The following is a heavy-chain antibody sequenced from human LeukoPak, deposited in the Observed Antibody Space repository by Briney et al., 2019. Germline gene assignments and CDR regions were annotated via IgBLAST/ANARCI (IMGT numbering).Heavy chain of an antibody. CDR3: ARDGSGSYYGLYYYYYMDV. D-gene: IGHD1-26*01. CDR2: ISSSGSTI. CDR1: GFTFSSCE. Sequence: PGGSLRLSCAASGFTFSSCEMNWVRQAPGKGLEWVSYISSSGSTIYYADSVKGRFTISRDNSKNTLYLQMNSLRAEDTAVYYCARDGSGSYYGLYYYYYMDVWGKGTTVTVSS. J-gene: IGHJ6*03. V-gene: IGHV3-48*03.